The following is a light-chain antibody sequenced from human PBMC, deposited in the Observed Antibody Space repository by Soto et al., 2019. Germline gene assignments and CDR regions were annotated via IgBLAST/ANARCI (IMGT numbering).Light chain of an antibody. CDR2: GAS. V-gene: IGKV3-20*01. CDR3: HQYDSSPHT. J-gene: IGKJ4*01. CDR1: QSVSSSY. Sequence: EIVLTQSPCTLSLSPGERATLSCRASQSVSSSYLAWSQQKPGQAPRLLIYGASSRATGIPDRFSGSGSGTDFTLTTTRLAPEEFAVYYCHQYDSSPHTCGGGTKVEIK.